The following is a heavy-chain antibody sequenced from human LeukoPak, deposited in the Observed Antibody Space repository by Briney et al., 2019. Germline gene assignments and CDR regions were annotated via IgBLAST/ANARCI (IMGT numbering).Heavy chain of an antibody. V-gene: IGHV3-74*01. CDR3: ARSLVVGDTFDI. CDR2: INSDGSST. CDR1: GFTFSSYW. J-gene: IGHJ3*02. D-gene: IGHD2-15*01. Sequence: GGSLRLSCAASGFTFSSYWMHCVRQATGKGLVCVSRINSDGSSTNYADSVKGRFTISRDNAKSTLYLQMNSLRAEDTAVYYCARSLVVGDTFDIWGQGTMVTVSS.